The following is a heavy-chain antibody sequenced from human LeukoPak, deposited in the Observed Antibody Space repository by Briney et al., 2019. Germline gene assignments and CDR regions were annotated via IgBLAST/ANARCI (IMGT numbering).Heavy chain of an antibody. CDR3: AREYCGGDCYRPINWFDP. CDR1: GGTFSSYY. Sequence: ASVKVSCKASGGTFSSYYMHWVRQAPGQGLEWMGWINPNSGGTNYAQKFQGRVTMTRDTSISTAYMELSRLRSDDTAVYYCAREYCGGDCYRPINWFDPWGQGTLVTVSS. J-gene: IGHJ5*02. CDR2: INPNSGGT. D-gene: IGHD2-21*02. V-gene: IGHV1-2*02.